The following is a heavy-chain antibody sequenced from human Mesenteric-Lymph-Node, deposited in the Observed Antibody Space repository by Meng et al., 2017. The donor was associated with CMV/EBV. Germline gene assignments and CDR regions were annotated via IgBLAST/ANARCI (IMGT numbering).Heavy chain of an antibody. CDR3: ARETGKFRETYRYDGSGRSDAFDI. CDR2: IYYSGNT. CDR1: GGSIRSYY. J-gene: IGHJ3*02. Sequence: SETLSLTCTVSGGSIRSYYWSWIRQPPGKELEWIGYIYYSGNTKYNPSLKSRVAISVDTSKNQFSLRLSSVTAADTAVYYCARETGKFRETYRYDGSGRSDAFDIWGQGTMVTVSS. D-gene: IGHD3-22*01. V-gene: IGHV4-59*01.